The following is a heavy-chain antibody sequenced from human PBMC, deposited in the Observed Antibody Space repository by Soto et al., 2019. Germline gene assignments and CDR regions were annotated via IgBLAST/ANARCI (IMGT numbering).Heavy chain of an antibody. Sequence: QITLKESGPTLVKPTQTLTLTCTFSGFSLSTSGVGVGWIRQPPGKALEWLALIYWDADKRYSPSLKSRLTITKDTSKNQVVLTMTNMDPVDTATYYCAHSPYCSGGSCYGGTVDYWGQGTLVTVSS. CDR3: AHSPYCSGGSCYGGTVDY. D-gene: IGHD2-15*01. V-gene: IGHV2-5*02. CDR1: GFSLSTSGVG. J-gene: IGHJ4*02. CDR2: IYWDADK.